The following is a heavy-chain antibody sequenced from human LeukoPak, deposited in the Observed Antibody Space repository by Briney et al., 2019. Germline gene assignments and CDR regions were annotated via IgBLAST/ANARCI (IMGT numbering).Heavy chain of an antibody. CDR1: GYTLTELS. CDR3: ATQVELAAAGLDY. Sequence: ASVKVSCKVSGYTLTELSMHWVRHAPGKGFEWMRGFAPEDGETIYAQKFQGRVTMTEDTSTDTAYMELSSLRSEDTAVYYCATQVELAAAGLDYWGQGTLVTVSS. J-gene: IGHJ4*02. D-gene: IGHD6-13*01. V-gene: IGHV1-24*01. CDR2: FAPEDGET.